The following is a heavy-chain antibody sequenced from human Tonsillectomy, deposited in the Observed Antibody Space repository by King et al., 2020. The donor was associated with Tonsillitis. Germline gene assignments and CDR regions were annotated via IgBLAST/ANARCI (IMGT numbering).Heavy chain of an antibody. CDR1: GFTFSYYS. Sequence: VQLVESGGGLVKPGGSLRLSCAASGFTFSYYSTNWVRQAPGKGLEWVSSISSSSTDIYYADSVKGRFTISRDNAKNSLYLQMNSLRAEDTSVYYCARGDYYDTSGFADYWGQGTLVTVSS. D-gene: IGHD3-22*01. V-gene: IGHV3-21*01. CDR2: ISSSSTDI. CDR3: ARGDYYDTSGFADY. J-gene: IGHJ4*02.